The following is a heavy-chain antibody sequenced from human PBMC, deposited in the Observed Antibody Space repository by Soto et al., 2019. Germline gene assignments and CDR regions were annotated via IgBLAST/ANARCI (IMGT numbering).Heavy chain of an antibody. CDR2: IYYTGSS. Sequence: QVQLQESGPRLVKPSQTLSLTCSVSGDSIGSGGYYWSWIRQAPGKGLEWIGYIYYTGSSNYNPSLKSRVTLSVDTSKNQFSLRLSSVTAADTAVYYCARDVGYTGYHRGGDFDYWGQGTVVTVSS. CDR1: GDSIGSGGYY. CDR3: ARDVGYTGYHRGGDFDY. V-gene: IGHV4-31*03. D-gene: IGHD5-12*01. J-gene: IGHJ4*02.